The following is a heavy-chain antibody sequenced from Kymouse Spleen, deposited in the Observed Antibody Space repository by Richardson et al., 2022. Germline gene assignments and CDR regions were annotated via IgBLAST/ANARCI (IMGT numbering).Heavy chain of an antibody. D-gene: IGHD6-6*01. CDR1: GGSVSSGSYY. J-gene: IGHJ6*02. V-gene: IGHV4-61*01. CDR2: IYYSGST. CDR3: ARAPYSSSRGMDV. Sequence: QVQLQESGPGLVKPSETLSLTCTVSGGSVSSGSYYWSWIRQPPGKGLEWIGYIYYSGSTNYNPSLKSRVTISVDTSKNQFSLKLSSVTAADTAVYYCARAPYSSSRGMDVWGQGTTVTVSS.